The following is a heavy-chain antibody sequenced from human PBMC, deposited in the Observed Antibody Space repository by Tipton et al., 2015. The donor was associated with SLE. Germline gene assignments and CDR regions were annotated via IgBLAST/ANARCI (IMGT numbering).Heavy chain of an antibody. D-gene: IGHD2-8*01. CDR1: GGSISNNH. Sequence: TLSLTCSVSGGSISNNHWIWIRQPLGKGLEWIGYISDGGGTNYNPSLKSRVTMSVDPAKNQFSLKLTSVTAADTAVYYCARGMLTWRGAILGVDVWGQGTTVNVSS. J-gene: IGHJ6*02. V-gene: IGHV4-59*08. CDR3: ARGMLTWRGAILGVDV. CDR2: ISDGGGT.